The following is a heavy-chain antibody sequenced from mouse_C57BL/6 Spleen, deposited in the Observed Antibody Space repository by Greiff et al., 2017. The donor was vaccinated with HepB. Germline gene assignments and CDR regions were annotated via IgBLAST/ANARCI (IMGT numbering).Heavy chain of an antibody. CDR3: ARHEVYYCNYRGDYYAMDY. J-gene: IGHJ4*01. V-gene: IGHV1-62-2*01. D-gene: IGHD2-1*01. Sequence: VQLQQSGAELVKPGASVKLSCKASGYTFTEYTIHWVKQRSGQGLEWIGWFYPGSGSIKYNEKFKDKATLTADKSSSTVYMELSRLTSEDSAVYFCARHEVYYCNYRGDYYAMDYWGQGTSVTVSS. CDR2: FYPGSGSI. CDR1: GYTFTEYT.